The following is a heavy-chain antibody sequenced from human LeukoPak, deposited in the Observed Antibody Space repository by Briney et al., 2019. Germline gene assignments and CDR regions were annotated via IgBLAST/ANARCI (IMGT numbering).Heavy chain of an antibody. CDR1: GFTVSSNY. CDR3: ARDSPRGAFDI. Sequence: GGSLRLSCAASGFTVSSNYMSWVRQAPGKGLEWVSVIYSGGSTYYADSVKGRLTISRDNSKNTLYLQMNSLRAEDTAVYYCARDSPRGAFDIWGQGTMVTVSS. CDR2: IYSGGST. V-gene: IGHV3-53*01. J-gene: IGHJ3*02.